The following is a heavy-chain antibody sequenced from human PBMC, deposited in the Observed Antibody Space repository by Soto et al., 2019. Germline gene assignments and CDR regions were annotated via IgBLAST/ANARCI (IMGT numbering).Heavy chain of an antibody. CDR1: GFTFSGFD. D-gene: IGHD2-15*01. V-gene: IGHV3-13*01. CDR2: IGTATDT. Sequence: WGSLSLTCEASGFTFSGFDMHWVRQPTGKGLEWVSTIGTATDTYYAVSVKGRFTISRDNAKNSLSLQMNSLRAGDTAVYFCARGQEVGAHFFDSWGQGTQVTVSS. CDR3: ARGQEVGAHFFDS. J-gene: IGHJ4*02.